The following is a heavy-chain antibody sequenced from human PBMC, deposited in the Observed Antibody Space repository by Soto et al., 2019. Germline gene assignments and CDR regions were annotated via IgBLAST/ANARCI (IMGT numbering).Heavy chain of an antibody. D-gene: IGHD3-10*01. CDR3: ANDLLWFGELLFTSYYYMDV. CDR2: ISGSGGST. CDR1: GFTFSSYA. Sequence: GGSLRLSCAASGFTFSSYAMSWVRQAPGKGLEWVSAISGSGGSTYYADSVKGRFTISRDNSKNTLYLQMNSLRAEDTAVYYCANDLLWFGELLFTSYYYMDVWGKGTTVTVSS. J-gene: IGHJ6*03. V-gene: IGHV3-23*01.